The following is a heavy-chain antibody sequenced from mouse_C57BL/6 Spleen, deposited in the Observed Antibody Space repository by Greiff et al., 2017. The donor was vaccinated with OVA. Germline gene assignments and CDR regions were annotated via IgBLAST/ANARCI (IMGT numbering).Heavy chain of an antibody. Sequence: EVMLVESGGGLVQPKGSLKLSCAASGFSFNTYAMHWVRQAPGKGLEWVARIRSKSNNYATYYADSVKDRFTISRDDSESMLYLQMNNLKTEDTAMYYCVRQTYDYDPWFAYWGQGTLVTVSA. CDR3: VRQTYDYDPWFAY. V-gene: IGHV10-1*01. J-gene: IGHJ3*01. CDR2: IRSKSNNYAT. CDR1: GFSFNTYA. D-gene: IGHD2-4*01.